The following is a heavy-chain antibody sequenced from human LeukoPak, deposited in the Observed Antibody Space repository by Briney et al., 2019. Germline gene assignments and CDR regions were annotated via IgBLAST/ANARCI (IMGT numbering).Heavy chain of an antibody. D-gene: IGHD4-23*01. V-gene: IGHV3-23*01. Sequence: GGSLRLSCAASGFTFSSYAMSWVRQAPGKGLEWVSAISGSGGSTYYADSVKGRFTISRDNSKNTLYLQMNSLRAEDTAVYYCAKDSDYGGNPTYFDYRGQGTLVTVSS. CDR1: GFTFSSYA. J-gene: IGHJ4*02. CDR2: ISGSGGST. CDR3: AKDSDYGGNPTYFDY.